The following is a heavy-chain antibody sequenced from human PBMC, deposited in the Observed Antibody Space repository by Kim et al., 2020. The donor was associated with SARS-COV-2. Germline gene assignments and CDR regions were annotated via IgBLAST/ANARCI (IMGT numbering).Heavy chain of an antibody. V-gene: IGHV3-72*01. D-gene: IGHD2-2*01. J-gene: IGHJ4*02. CDR2: IRNKVNSYTT. CDR1: GFTFSDHY. CDR3: ARGYSSTSPSFDY. Sequence: GGSLRLSCAASGFTFSDHYMDWVRQAPGKGLEWVARIRNKVNSYTTEYAASVKGRFTISRDDSKNSLYLQMNSLKTEDTAVYYCARGYSSTSPSFDYWGQGTLITVSS.